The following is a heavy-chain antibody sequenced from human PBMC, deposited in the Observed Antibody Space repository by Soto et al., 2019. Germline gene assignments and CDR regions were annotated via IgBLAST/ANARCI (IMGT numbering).Heavy chain of an antibody. J-gene: IGHJ3*02. CDR3: ARGYYDFWSAFDI. V-gene: IGHV3-33*01. Sequence: QVQLVESGGGVVQPGRSLRLSCAASGFTFSSYGMHWVRQAPGKGLEWVAVIWYDGSNKYYADSVKGRFTISRDNSKNTLYLQMNSLRAEDMAVYYCARGYYDFWSAFDIWGQGTMVTVSS. D-gene: IGHD3-3*01. CDR1: GFTFSSYG. CDR2: IWYDGSNK.